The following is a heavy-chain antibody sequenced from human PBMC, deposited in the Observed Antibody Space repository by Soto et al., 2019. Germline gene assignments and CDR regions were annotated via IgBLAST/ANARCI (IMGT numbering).Heavy chain of an antibody. CDR2: IRSKADSYAT. V-gene: IGHV3-73*02. CDR3: ARIPVAIDTKPVYA. D-gene: IGHD2-8*01. J-gene: IGHJ5*02. CDR1: GFTFSASA. Sequence: EVQLVESGGALVQPGGSLKLSCAATGFTFSASALHWVRRASGKGLEWVGRIRSKADSYATAYAASMKGRFTVSRDDSKNTAYLQMSSLTTEATAVYYCARIPVAIDTKPVYAWGQGTLITVSS.